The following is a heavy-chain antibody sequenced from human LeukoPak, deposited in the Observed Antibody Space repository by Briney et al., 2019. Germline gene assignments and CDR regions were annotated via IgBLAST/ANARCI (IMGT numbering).Heavy chain of an antibody. D-gene: IGHD5-24*01. CDR2: ISTAGNLI. Sequence: GGSLRLSCVGSAFTFKTYTLNWVRQTPGKGLEWVSYISTAGNLINYADSVGGRFTISRDNAKNSLYLYMSSLTPEDTAVYYCARTVEGHFDFRGQGTLVTVSS. CDR1: AFTFKTYT. V-gene: IGHV3-21*01. J-gene: IGHJ4*02. CDR3: ARTVEGHFDF.